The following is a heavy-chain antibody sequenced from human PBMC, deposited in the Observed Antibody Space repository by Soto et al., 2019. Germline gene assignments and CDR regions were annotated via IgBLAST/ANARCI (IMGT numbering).Heavy chain of an antibody. D-gene: IGHD3-3*01. J-gene: IGHJ5*02. CDR2: IYYSGST. V-gene: IGHV4-39*07. Sequence: SETLSLTCTVSGGSISSSSYYWGWIRQPPGKELEWIGSIYYSGSTYNPSLKSRVTISVDTSKNQFSLKLSSVTAADTAVYYCARVLGNYDFWSGLTGRFAPWGQGTLVTVSS. CDR3: ARVLGNYDFWSGLTGRFAP. CDR1: GGSISSSSYY.